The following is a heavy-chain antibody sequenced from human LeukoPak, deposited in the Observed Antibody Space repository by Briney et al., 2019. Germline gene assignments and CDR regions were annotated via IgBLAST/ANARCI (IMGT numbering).Heavy chain of an antibody. Sequence: ASVKVSCKPSGYTFTSYAMHWVRQAPGQRLEWMGWINAGNDNTKYSQKFQGRVTITRDTSASTAYMELGSLRSEDTAVYYCARDLGYCTGGTCYPNWFDPWGQGTLVTVSS. CDR2: INAGNDNT. CDR3: ARDLGYCTGGTCYPNWFDP. CDR1: GYTFTSYA. V-gene: IGHV1-3*01. D-gene: IGHD2-15*01. J-gene: IGHJ5*02.